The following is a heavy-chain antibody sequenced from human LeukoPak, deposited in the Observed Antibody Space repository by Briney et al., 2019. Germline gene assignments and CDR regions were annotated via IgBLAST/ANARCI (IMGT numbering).Heavy chain of an antibody. J-gene: IGHJ4*02. D-gene: IGHD3-22*01. CDR2: INHSGST. CDR3: ARKFRNQFDSSGFFGF. V-gene: IGHV4-34*01. CDR1: GESFSGYF. Sequence: PSETLSLTCAVSGESFSGYFWTWIRQAPGKGLEWIGEINHSGSTNYNASLESRVTISVDTSKRQFSLNLNSVTAADTAVYYCARKFRNQFDSSGFFGFWGQGTLVTVSS.